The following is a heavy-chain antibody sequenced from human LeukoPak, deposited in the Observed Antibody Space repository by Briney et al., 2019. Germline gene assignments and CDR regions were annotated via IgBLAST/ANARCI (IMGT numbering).Heavy chain of an antibody. Sequence: GRSLRLSCAASGFTFSSHAMHWVRQAPGKGLEWVAVIAYDGSNIYYADSVKGRFTISRDNSKNTLYLQMNSPGPEDTAVYYCARNPYGDMPFDYWGQGTLVTVFS. V-gene: IGHV3-30*01. CDR2: IAYDGSNI. D-gene: IGHD4-17*01. CDR1: GFTFSSHA. CDR3: ARNPYGDMPFDY. J-gene: IGHJ4*02.